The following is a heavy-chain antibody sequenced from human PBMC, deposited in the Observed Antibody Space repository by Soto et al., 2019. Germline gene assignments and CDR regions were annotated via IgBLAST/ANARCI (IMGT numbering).Heavy chain of an antibody. CDR1: GYTFNRYV. V-gene: IGHV1-3*04. CDR3: ERTMYYYGSGSNYDKRFDY. Sequence: ASVKVSCKASGYTFNRYVMHWVRQAPGQSLEWMGWIYTANGNTRYSQKFQGRVTITRDTSASTAYMELSSLTSEDTAVYYCERTMYYYGSGSNYDKRFDYWGQGT. J-gene: IGHJ4*02. D-gene: IGHD3-10*01. CDR2: IYTANGNT.